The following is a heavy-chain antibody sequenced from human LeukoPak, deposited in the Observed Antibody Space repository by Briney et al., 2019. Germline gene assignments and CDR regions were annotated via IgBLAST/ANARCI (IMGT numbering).Heavy chain of an antibody. J-gene: IGHJ4*02. D-gene: IGHD4-23*01. CDR2: ISSSGSTI. Sequence: GGSLRLSCAASGFTFSSYEMNWVRQAPEKGLEWVSYISSSGSTIYYADSVKGRFTISRDNAKNSLYLQMNSLRAEDTAVYYCARDRYGGNPYYFDYWGQGTLVTVSS. CDR1: GFTFSSYE. V-gene: IGHV3-48*03. CDR3: ARDRYGGNPYYFDY.